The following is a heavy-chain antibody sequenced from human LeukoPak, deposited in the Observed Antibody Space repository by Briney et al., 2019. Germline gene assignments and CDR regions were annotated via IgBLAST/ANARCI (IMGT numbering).Heavy chain of an antibody. CDR1: GFTVSSNY. V-gene: IGHV3-53*01. D-gene: IGHD3-9*01. Sequence: GGSLRLSCAASGFTVSSNYMSWVRQAPGKGLEWVSVIYSGGSTYYADSVKGRFTISRDNSKNTLYLQMNSLRAEDTAVYYGARGDFLPGFDYWGQGTLVTVSS. CDR3: ARGDFLPGFDY. J-gene: IGHJ4*02. CDR2: IYSGGST.